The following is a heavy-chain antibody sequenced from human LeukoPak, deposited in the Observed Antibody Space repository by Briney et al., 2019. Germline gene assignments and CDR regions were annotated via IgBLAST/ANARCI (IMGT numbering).Heavy chain of an antibody. D-gene: IGHD3-3*01. J-gene: IGHJ4*02. V-gene: IGHV1-24*01. CDR3: ATRSGDFWSGFEN. CDR1: GYSLSDLN. Sequence: ASVKVSCKVSGYSLSDLNIQWVRQATGKGLECMGGFDPEQATTIYAQNFQGRLTMTEEISTDTVYMELSSLTSEDTAVYYCATRSGDFWSGFENWGQGTLVTVSS. CDR2: FDPEQATT.